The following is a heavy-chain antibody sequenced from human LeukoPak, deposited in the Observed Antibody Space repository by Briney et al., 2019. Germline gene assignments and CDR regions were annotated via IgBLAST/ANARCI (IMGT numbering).Heavy chain of an antibody. J-gene: IGHJ6*02. Sequence: GASVKVSCKASGNTVTSYYMNWVRQXPGQGXEWMGITNPSGGSTSYAQKFQDRVAMTRDTSTSTVYMELSRLTSEDTAVYYCAKDGASDGMDVWGQGTTVTVSS. CDR2: TNPSGGST. CDR3: AKDGASDGMDV. D-gene: IGHD3-10*01. CDR1: GNTVTSYY. V-gene: IGHV1-46*01.